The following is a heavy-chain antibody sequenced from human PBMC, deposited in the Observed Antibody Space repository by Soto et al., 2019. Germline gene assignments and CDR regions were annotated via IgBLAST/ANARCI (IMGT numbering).Heavy chain of an antibody. Sequence: GGSLRLSCAASGFTFTNYAMTWVRQAPGKGLEWVSISSGSGSGGSTNYADSVKGRFTISRDNSKNTLYLQMNSLRVEDTAVYYCAKDRDDYRNYVFDYWGQGTLVTVS. CDR1: GFTFTNYA. D-gene: IGHD4-4*01. CDR3: AKDRDDYRNYVFDY. CDR2: SSGSGSGGST. J-gene: IGHJ4*02. V-gene: IGHV3-23*01.